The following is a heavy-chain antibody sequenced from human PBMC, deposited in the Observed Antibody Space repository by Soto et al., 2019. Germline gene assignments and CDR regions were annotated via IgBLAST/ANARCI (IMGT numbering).Heavy chain of an antibody. CDR3: ARDPKTTGGQHWAFNYFDS. J-gene: IGHJ4*02. CDR1: GFSFSISP. V-gene: IGHV3-30-3*01. Sequence: WGSLRLSCAASGFSFSISPMHWVRQAPGKGPEWVALISYDGTNKFYADSVKGRFTISRDNSKSTLYLHVDSLRPEDAAVYYCARDPKTTGGQHWAFNYFDSWGQGTLVTVSS. D-gene: IGHD2-8*02. CDR2: ISYDGTNK.